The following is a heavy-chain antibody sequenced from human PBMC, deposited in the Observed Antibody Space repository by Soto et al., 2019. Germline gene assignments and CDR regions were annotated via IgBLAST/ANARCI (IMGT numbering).Heavy chain of an antibody. CDR2: IYYSVST. J-gene: IGHJ4*02. V-gene: IGHV4-59*08. CDR3: ARRYGATLDY. CDR1: GGSISNYY. Sequence: QVQLQESGPGLVKPSETLSLTCTVSGGSISNYYWSWIRQPPGKGLEWIGYIYYSVSTNYNPSLKSRVTISVDTSKNQFSLKLSSVSAADTAVYYCARRYGATLDYWGQGTLVTVSS. D-gene: IGHD5-12*01.